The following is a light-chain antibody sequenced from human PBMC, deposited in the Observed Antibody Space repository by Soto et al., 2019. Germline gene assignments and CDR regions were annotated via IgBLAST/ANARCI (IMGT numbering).Light chain of an antibody. V-gene: IGKV3-20*01. J-gene: IGKJ1*01. CDR3: QQYGSSPWT. Sequence: EIVLTQSPGTLSLSPGERATLSCRASQSVSSSYLAWYQQKPGQAPRPLIYGAASRALGIPDRFSGSGSGTDFTLTIRKLEPEDFAVYYCQQYGSSPWTFGQGTKVESK. CDR1: QSVSSSY. CDR2: GAA.